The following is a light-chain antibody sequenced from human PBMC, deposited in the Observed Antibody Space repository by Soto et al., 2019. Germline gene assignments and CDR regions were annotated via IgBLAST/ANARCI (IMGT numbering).Light chain of an antibody. J-gene: IGKJ5*01. V-gene: IGKV3-20*01. CDR2: AAS. CDR3: QHYGDSPPNT. CDR1: QSRGSNF. Sequence: EIVLTQSPGTLSLSPGERATLSCKTSQSRGSNFLAWYQHPPGQARRLLIYAASTRAAGIPDRFSGSASGTDFTLSISRLETEDFAIYYGQHYGDSPPNTFGQGTRLEI.